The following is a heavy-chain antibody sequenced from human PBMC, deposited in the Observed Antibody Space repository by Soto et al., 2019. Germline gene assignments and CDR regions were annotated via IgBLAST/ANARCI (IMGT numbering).Heavy chain of an antibody. Sequence: QVRLVQSGAEVKKPGSSVKVSCKGSGGTFCGYGLSWMRQAPGQGLEWMGGILPLFAAANYAQKVQGRVTICADEAASSGDWELTRGSCGVPAVYYGARGGTCSDPAAASYHYTAKLDYWGQGTQVTVSS. CDR1: GGTFCGYG. J-gene: IGHJ4*02. V-gene: IGHV1-69*12. CDR2: ILPLFAAA. CDR3: ARGGTCSDPAAASYHYTAKLDY. D-gene: IGHD3-16*02.